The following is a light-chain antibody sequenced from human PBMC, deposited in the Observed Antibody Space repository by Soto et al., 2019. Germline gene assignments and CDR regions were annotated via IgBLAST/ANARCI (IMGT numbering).Light chain of an antibody. CDR1: SSDVGGYNY. CDR2: DVS. CDR3: SSDAGSFYV. Sequence: QSALTQPPSASGSPGQSVTISCTGTSSDVGGYNYVSWYQQHPGKAPKLMIYDVSKRPSGVPDRFSGSKSGNTASLTVSGLQAEDEAEYYCSSDAGSFYVFGTGTTLTVL. V-gene: IGLV2-8*01. J-gene: IGLJ1*01.